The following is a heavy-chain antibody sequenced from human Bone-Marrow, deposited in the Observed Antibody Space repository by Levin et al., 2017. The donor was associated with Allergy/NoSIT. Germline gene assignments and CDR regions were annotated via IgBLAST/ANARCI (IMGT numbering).Heavy chain of an antibody. V-gene: IGHV4-38-2*01. D-gene: IGHD5-18*01. Sequence: SETLSLTCAVSGDSISSGYFWGWIRQPPGKGLEWIGSIYHSGSTYYNPSLRCRVTLSVDMSENQFSLNLSSVTAADTAVYYCARLDTSLVTYYWGQGTLVTVSS. CDR2: IYHSGST. J-gene: IGHJ4*02. CDR3: ARLDTSLVTYY. CDR1: GDSISSGYF.